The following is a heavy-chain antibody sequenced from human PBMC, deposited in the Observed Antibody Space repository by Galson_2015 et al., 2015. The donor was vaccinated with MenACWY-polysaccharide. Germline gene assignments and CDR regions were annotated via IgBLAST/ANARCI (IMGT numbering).Heavy chain of an antibody. CDR1: GFTFSTYY. D-gene: IGHD2-2*01. CDR3: ARVRIYCGSTSCRPNYYYYMDV. V-gene: IGHV3-48*02. Sequence: SLRLSCAASGFTFSTYYMNWVRQAPGKGLEWVAYINSDSSTIYYADSVKGRFTISRDNAKSSLYLQMNSLRDEDTAVYYCARVRIYCGSTSCRPNYYYYMDVWGKGTTVTVSS. J-gene: IGHJ6*03. CDR2: INSDSSTI.